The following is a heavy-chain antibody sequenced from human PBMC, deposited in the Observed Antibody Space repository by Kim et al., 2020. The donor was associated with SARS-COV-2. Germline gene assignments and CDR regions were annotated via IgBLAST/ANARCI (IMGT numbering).Heavy chain of an antibody. Sequence: ASVKVSCKASGYTFTGYYMHWVRQAPGQGLEWMGRINPNSGGTNYAQKFQGRVTMTRDTSISTAYMELSRLRSDDTAVHYCARDSSIFGVVITPLSYYYGMDVWGQGTTVTVSS. J-gene: IGHJ6*02. CDR2: INPNSGGT. CDR1: GYTFTGYY. CDR3: ARDSSIFGVVITPLSYYYGMDV. D-gene: IGHD3-3*01. V-gene: IGHV1-2*06.